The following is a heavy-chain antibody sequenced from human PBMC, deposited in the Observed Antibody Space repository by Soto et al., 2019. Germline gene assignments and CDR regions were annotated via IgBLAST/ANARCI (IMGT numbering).Heavy chain of an antibody. V-gene: IGHV3-23*01. CDR1: GFTFSSYA. Sequence: EVQLLESGGGLVQPGGSLRLSCAASGFTFSSYAMSWVRQAPGKGLEWVSAISGSGGSTYYADSVKGRFTISRDNSKNTLYLQMNSLRAEDTAVYYCATDLAVAGYFDYWGQGTLVTVSS. J-gene: IGHJ4*02. CDR3: ATDLAVAGYFDY. D-gene: IGHD6-19*01. CDR2: ISGSGGST.